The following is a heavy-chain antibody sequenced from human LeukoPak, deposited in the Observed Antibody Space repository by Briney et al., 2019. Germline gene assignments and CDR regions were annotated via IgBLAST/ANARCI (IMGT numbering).Heavy chain of an antibody. Sequence: QPGGSLRLSCAASGFTFSSYSMNWVRQAPGKGLEWVSVIYSGGSPYYADSVKGRFTISRDNSKNTLYLQMNSLRAEDTAVYYCARDLNYYDSSGYGHWGQGTLVTVSS. CDR3: ARDLNYYDSSGYGH. CDR2: IYSGGSP. J-gene: IGHJ4*02. CDR1: GFTFSSYS. D-gene: IGHD3-22*01. V-gene: IGHV3-53*01.